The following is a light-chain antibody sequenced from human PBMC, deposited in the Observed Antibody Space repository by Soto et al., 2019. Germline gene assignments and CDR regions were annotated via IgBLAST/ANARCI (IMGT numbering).Light chain of an antibody. V-gene: IGKV1-8*01. CDR2: AAS. CDR1: QGISSY. J-gene: IGKJ1*01. Sequence: AIRMTQSPSSFSASTGDRVTITCRASQGISSYLAWYQQKPGKAPKLLIYAASTLQSGVPSRFSGSGSGTEFTLTISSLQPDDFATYYCQHFNSYPWTFGQGTKVEIK. CDR3: QHFNSYPWT.